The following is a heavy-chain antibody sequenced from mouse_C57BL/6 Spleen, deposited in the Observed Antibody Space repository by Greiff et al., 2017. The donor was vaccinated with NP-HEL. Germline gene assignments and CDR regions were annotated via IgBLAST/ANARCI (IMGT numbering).Heavy chain of an antibody. CDR2: IDPSDSYT. V-gene: IGHV1-50*01. Sequence: QVQLQQPGAELVKPGASVKLSCKASGYTFTSYWMQWVKQRPGQGLEWIGEIDPSDSYTNYNQKFKGKATLTVDTSSSTAYMQLSSLTSEDSAVYYCARREYDGLYYFDYWGQGTTLTVSS. J-gene: IGHJ2*01. CDR1: GYTFTSYW. D-gene: IGHD2-14*01. CDR3: ARREYDGLYYFDY.